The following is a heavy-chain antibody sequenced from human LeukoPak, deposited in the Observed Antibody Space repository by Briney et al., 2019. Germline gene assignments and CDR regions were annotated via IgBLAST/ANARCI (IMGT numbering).Heavy chain of an antibody. CDR1: GFTFGDYA. CDR3: AKDGLDYDSSVDY. Sequence: GGSLRLSCTASGFTFGDYAMSWVRQAPGKGLEWVSAISGSGGSTYYADSVKGRFTISRDNSKNTLYLQMNSLRAEDTAVYYCAKDGLDYDSSVDYWGQGTLVTVSS. V-gene: IGHV3-23*01. CDR2: ISGSGGST. J-gene: IGHJ4*02. D-gene: IGHD3-22*01.